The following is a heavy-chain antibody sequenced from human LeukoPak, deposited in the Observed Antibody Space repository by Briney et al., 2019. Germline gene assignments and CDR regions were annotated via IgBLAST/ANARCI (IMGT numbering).Heavy chain of an antibody. CDR2: IYYSGST. CDR1: GGSISSSSYY. D-gene: IGHD6-13*01. Sequence: KTSETLSLTCTVSGGSISSSSYYWGWIRQPPGKGLEWIGSIYYSGSTYYNPSLKSRVTISVDTSKNQFSLKLSSVTAADTAVYYCASLFPAGDAFDIWGQGTMVTVSS. V-gene: IGHV4-39*01. J-gene: IGHJ3*02. CDR3: ASLFPAGDAFDI.